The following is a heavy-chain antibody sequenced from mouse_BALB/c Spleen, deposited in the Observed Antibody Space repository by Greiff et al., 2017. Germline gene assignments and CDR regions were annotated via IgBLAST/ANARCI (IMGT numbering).Heavy chain of an antibody. D-gene: IGHD2-1*01. CDR3: ARYGNYVAY. CDR1: GYTFTSYW. V-gene: IGHV1-7*01. Sequence: QVQLKQSGAELAKPGASVKMSCKASGYTFTSYWMHWVKQRPGQGLEWIGYINPSTGYTEYNQKFKDKATLTADKSSSTAYMQLSSLTSEDSAVYYCARYGNYVAYWGQGTLVTVSA. J-gene: IGHJ3*01. CDR2: INPSTGYT.